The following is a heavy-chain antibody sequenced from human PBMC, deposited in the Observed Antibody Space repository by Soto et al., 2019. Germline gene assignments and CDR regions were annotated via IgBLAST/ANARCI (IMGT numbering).Heavy chain of an antibody. Sequence: GGSLRLSCAASGFTFSNYGMHWVRQAPGKGLEWVAVIWYDGSYKYYADSVKGRFTISRDTSRTTLHLQMNSLRAEDTAVYYCAKDEGRYTYGLRDCWGQGTLVTVSS. J-gene: IGHJ4*02. CDR2: IWYDGSYK. D-gene: IGHD5-18*01. CDR1: GFTFSNYG. CDR3: AKDEGRYTYGLRDC. V-gene: IGHV3-33*06.